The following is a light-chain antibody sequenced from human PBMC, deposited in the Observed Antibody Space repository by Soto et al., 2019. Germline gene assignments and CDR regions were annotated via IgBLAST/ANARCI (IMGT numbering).Light chain of an antibody. Sequence: QSALTQPASVSGSPGQSIAISCTGTSSDVGGYNYVSWYQQHPGKAPKLMLYDVAIRPSGVSDRFSGSKSGNTASLTISGLQAEDEADYYCTSYTTSSTYVFETGTSSPS. CDR2: DVA. CDR3: TSYTTSSTYV. J-gene: IGLJ1*01. V-gene: IGLV2-14*01. CDR1: SSDVGGYNY.